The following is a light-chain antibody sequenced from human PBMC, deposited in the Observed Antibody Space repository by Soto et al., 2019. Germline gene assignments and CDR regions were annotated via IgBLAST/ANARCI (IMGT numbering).Light chain of an antibody. CDR1: QSVSSN. V-gene: IGKV3-15*01. CDR2: GAS. Sequence: EIVMTQSPATLSVSPGERATLSCRASQSVSSNLAWYQQKPGQAPRLLIYGASTRATGVPARFSGGGSGTEFSLIISSLQSEDFAVYYCQQFNNWPPGITFGQGTRLEIK. J-gene: IGKJ5*01. CDR3: QQFNNWPPGIT.